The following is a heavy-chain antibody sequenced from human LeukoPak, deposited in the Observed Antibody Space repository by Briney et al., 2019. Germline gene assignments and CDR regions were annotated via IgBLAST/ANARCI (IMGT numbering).Heavy chain of an antibody. Sequence: SGPTLVNPTQTLTLTCTFSGSSLSTSGVGVGWIRQPPGKALEWLALIYWNDDKRYSPSLKSRLTITKDTSKNQVVLTMTNMDPVDTATYYCALSTNSSSWYAYYYYYGMDVWGQGTTVTVSS. CDR2: IYWNDDK. CDR1: GSSLSTSGVG. CDR3: ALSTNSSSWYAYYYYYGMDV. V-gene: IGHV2-5*01. J-gene: IGHJ6*02. D-gene: IGHD6-13*01.